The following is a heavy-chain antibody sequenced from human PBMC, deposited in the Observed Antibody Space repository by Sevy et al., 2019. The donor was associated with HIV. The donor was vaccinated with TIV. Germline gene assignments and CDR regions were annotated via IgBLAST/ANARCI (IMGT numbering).Heavy chain of an antibody. J-gene: IGHJ4*02. V-gene: IGHV1-18*01. CDR2: ISVYNGNT. CDR3: TRAGYYSGFYDILTGLDY. Sequence: ASVKVSCKASGYTFTSYGISWARQAPGQGLEWMVWISVYNGNTNYAQKLQARVTMTTDTSTSTAYMELRSLRSDDTAVYYCTRAGYYSGFYDILTGLDYWGQGTLVTVSS. CDR1: GYTFTSYG. D-gene: IGHD3-9*01.